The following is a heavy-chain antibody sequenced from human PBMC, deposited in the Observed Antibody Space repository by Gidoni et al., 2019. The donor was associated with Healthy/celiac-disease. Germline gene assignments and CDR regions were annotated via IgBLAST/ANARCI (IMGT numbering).Heavy chain of an antibody. CDR1: GFTFDDYA. D-gene: IGHD6-13*01. CDR2: ISWNSGSI. Sequence: EVQLVESGGGLVQPGRSLRLSCAASGFTFDDYAMHWVRQAPGKGLEWVSGISWNSGSIGYADAVKGRFTISRDNAKNSLFLQMNSLRPEDTALYYCVKDEDSGYSSTQGFDAFDIWGQGTMVTVSS. CDR3: VKDEDSGYSSTQGFDAFDI. V-gene: IGHV3-9*01. J-gene: IGHJ3*02.